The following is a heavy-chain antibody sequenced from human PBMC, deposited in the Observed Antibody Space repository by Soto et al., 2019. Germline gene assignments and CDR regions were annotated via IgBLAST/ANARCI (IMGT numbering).Heavy chain of an antibody. CDR3: ARGGGSSGWKYYYYGMDV. D-gene: IGHD6-19*01. Sequence: ASVKVSFKASGGTFSSYAISWVRQAPGQGLEWMGGIIPIFGTANYAQKFQGRVTITADESTSTAYMELSSLRSEDTAVYYCARGGGSSGWKYYYYGMDVWGQGTTVTVSS. J-gene: IGHJ6*02. V-gene: IGHV1-69*13. CDR1: GGTFSSYA. CDR2: IIPIFGTA.